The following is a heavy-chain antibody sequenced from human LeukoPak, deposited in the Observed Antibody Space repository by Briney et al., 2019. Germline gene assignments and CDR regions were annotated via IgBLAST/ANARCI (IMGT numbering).Heavy chain of an antibody. Sequence: GRPLRLSCAASGFPFWRFGMLWVPRAPGKGVGRVAVISYDGSNKYYADSVKGRFTISRDNSKNTLYLQMNSLRAEDTAVYYCAKDNRDYGMDVWGQGTTVTVSS. CDR2: ISYDGSNK. CDR3: AKDNRDYGMDV. J-gene: IGHJ6*02. CDR1: GFPFWRFG. V-gene: IGHV3-30*18. D-gene: IGHD1-14*01.